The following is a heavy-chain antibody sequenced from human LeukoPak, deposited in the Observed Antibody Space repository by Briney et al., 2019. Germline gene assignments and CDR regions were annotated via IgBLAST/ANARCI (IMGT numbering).Heavy chain of an antibody. CDR2: ISGPGVST. J-gene: IGHJ4*02. CDR3: VKEGAYYDFWSGTNDY. Sequence: PGGSLRLSCAASGFTFSSFAMSWVRQAPGKGLEWVSTISGPGVSTYYADSVKGRFTISRDNSKNALYMQMNSLRVEDTAVYYCVKEGAYYDFWSGTNDYWGQGTLVTVSP. D-gene: IGHD3-3*01. CDR1: GFTFSSFA. V-gene: IGHV3-23*01.